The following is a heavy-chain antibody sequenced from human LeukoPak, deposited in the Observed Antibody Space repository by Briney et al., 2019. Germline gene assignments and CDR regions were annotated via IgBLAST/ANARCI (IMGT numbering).Heavy chain of an antibody. J-gene: IGHJ4*02. CDR2: VHHGGAS. Sequence: PSGTLSLTCAVSGDSITSHSWWSWVRQPPGKGLEWIGEVHHGGASNYDPSLESRVTISVDKSKNRFSLNLRSVTAADTATYYCASHVTVLGTRGFDFWGRGTLVTVSS. CDR3: ASHVTVLGTRGFDF. D-gene: IGHD6-19*01. V-gene: IGHV4-4*02. CDR1: GDSITSHSW.